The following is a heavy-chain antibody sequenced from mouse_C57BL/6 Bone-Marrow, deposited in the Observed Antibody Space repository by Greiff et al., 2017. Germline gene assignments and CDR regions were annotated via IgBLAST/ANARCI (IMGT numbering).Heavy chain of an antibody. CDR3: ASQDGSAY. Sequence: QVQLQQSGAELVRPGASVKVSCKASGYTFTSYCMHWVKQRPGQGLEWIGRIYPADSDTNYNQKFKGKATLTADKSSSTAYMQLSSLTSEDSAVYYCASQDGSAYWGQGPLVTVTA. CDR2: IYPADSDT. J-gene: IGHJ3*01. V-gene: IGHV1-74*01. D-gene: IGHD3-2*02. CDR1: GYTFTSYC.